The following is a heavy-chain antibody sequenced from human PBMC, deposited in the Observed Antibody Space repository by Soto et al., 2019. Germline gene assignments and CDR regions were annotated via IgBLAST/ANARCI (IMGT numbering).Heavy chain of an antibody. CDR2: IWHDGNNK. J-gene: IGHJ6*02. CDR1: GFAFSNYG. CDR3: ASDLVGASDSYGLDV. V-gene: IGHV3-33*01. D-gene: IGHD1-26*01. Sequence: XGSLRLSCAASGFAFSNYGMHWVRQAPGKGLEWVAIIWHDGNNKYYADSVRGRFIISRDNSKNRLYLQMNSLRAEDTAVYYCASDLVGASDSYGLDVWGQGTPVTVS.